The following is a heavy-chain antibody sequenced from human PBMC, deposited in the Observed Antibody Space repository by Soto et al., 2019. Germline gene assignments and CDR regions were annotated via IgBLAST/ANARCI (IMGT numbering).Heavy chain of an antibody. V-gene: IGHV3-23*01. Sequence: GGSLRLSCAVSGFTFSNYAISWVRQAPGKGLEWVSIISGGGDTSYYADSVKGRFTISRDNSKNTLYLQMNSLRAEDTAVYYCAKRAPNGGRYAYWGQGTLVTVSS. CDR3: AKRAPNGGRYAY. CDR2: ISGGGDTS. CDR1: GFTFSNYA. J-gene: IGHJ4*02. D-gene: IGHD1-26*01.